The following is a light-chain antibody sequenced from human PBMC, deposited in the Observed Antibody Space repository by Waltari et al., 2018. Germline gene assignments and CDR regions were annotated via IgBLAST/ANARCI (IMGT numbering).Light chain of an antibody. Sequence: WYPQPPGKAPTLMIYDVSKRPSGISNRFSGSKSGNTASLTISGLQAEDEADYYCSSYTSSYTYVFGSGTKVAVL. J-gene: IGLJ1*01. CDR2: DVS. V-gene: IGLV2-14*04. CDR3: SSYTSSYTYV.